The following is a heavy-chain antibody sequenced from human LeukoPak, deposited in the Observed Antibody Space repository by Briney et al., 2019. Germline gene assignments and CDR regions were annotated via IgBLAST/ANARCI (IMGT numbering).Heavy chain of an antibody. Sequence: SETLSLPCTVSGGSISTYYWSWIRQPPGKGLEWIGYIHDSGTTSYNPSPKSRVTISVDMSENQLSLRLTSVSAADTAIYYCARGGREGYNSFAYWGQGTLVTVSS. J-gene: IGHJ4*02. CDR3: ARGGREGYNSFAY. CDR2: IHDSGTT. D-gene: IGHD5-24*01. V-gene: IGHV4-59*01. CDR1: GGSISTYY.